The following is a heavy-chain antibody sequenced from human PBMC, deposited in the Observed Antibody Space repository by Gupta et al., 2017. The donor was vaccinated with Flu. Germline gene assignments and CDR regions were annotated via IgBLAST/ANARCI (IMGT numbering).Heavy chain of an antibody. V-gene: IGHV1-69*01. CDR3: ARDIRDRFGEYYYYMDV. J-gene: IGHJ6*03. CDR2: IIPIFGPP. D-gene: IGHD3-10*01. Sequence: WVRQAPGQGLEWLGGIIPIFGPPNYAQKFQGRLTITADEFTSTAYLELSSLRSEDTALYYCARDIRDRFGEYYYYMDVWGNGTPVTVSS.